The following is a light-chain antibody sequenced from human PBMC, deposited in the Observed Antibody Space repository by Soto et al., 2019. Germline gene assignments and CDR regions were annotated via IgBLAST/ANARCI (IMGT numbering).Light chain of an antibody. CDR1: QSIQHSNGYNY. V-gene: IGKV2-28*01. J-gene: IGKJ1*01. CDR2: LAS. CDR3: MQAIPTLA. Sequence: DIVMTQSPLSLPVTPGEPASISCRSSQSIQHSNGYNYLDWYVQKPGQSPQILIYLASNRASGVPERFSGSGSGTDFTLKISRVETEDVGTYYCMQAIPTLAFGQGTKVQIK.